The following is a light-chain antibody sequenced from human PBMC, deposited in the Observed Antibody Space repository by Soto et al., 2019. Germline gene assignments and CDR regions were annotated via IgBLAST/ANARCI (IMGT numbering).Light chain of an antibody. Sequence: QSALTQPASVSGSPGQSITISCTGTSSDVGGYNYVSWYQQHPGKAPKLMIYEVSNRHSGVSNRFSGSKSGNTASLTISGLQAEDEADYYCSSYTSSSTLAFGGGTKLTVL. J-gene: IGLJ2*01. CDR3: SSYTSSSTLA. V-gene: IGLV2-14*01. CDR1: SSDVGGYNY. CDR2: EVS.